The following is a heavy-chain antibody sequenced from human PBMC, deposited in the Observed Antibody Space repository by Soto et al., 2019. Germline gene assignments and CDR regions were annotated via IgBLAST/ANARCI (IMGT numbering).Heavy chain of an antibody. V-gene: IGHV1-69*13. CDR2: IIPIFGTA. J-gene: IGHJ4*02. CDR1: GGTFSSYA. CDR3: ATPPTREGFFDY. Sequence: ASVKVSCKASGGTFSSYAISWVRQAPGQGLEWMGGIIPIFGTANYAQKFQGRVTITADESTNTAYMELSSLRSEDTAVYYCATPPTREGFFDYWGQGTLVTVSS.